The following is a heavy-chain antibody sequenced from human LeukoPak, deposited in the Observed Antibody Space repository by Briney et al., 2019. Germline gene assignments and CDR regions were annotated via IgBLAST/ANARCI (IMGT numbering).Heavy chain of an antibody. CDR1: GCRFPRYG. V-gene: IGHV1-18*01. J-gene: IGHJ4*02. CDR3: ARTRANYGDHNDN. CDR2: ISVYNGDT. D-gene: IGHD4-17*01. Sequence: GASVKVSCKASGCRFPRYGISWTRQAPGQGLEWMGWISVYNGDTNYAQKLQGRVTMTTDTSTTTAYMELRSLRSDDTAVYYCARTRANYGDHNDNWGQGSLVTVSS.